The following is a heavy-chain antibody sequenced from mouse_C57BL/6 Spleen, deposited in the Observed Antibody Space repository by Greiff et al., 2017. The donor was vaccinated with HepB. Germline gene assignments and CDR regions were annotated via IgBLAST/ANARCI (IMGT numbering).Heavy chain of an antibody. CDR2: IDPETGGT. J-gene: IGHJ2*01. V-gene: IGHV1-15*01. CDR3: TRRPGGVLDY. D-gene: IGHD1-1*02. Sequence: QVQLQQSGAELVRPGASVTLSCKASGYTFTDYEMHWVKQTPVHGLEWIGAIDPETGGTAYNQKFKGKAILTADKSSSTAYMELRSLTSEDSAVYYCTRRPGGVLDYWGQGTTLTVSS. CDR1: GYTFTDYE.